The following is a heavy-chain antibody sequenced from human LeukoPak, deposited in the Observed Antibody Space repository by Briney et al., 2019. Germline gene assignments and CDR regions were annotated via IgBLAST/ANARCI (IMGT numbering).Heavy chain of an antibody. V-gene: IGHV3-33*01. Sequence: GGSLRLSCAASGFTFSNYGMHWVRQAPGKGLEWLAVIWYDGSNKYCAASVTGRFTISRDNSKNTLYLQINSLRAEDTAMYYFASVLPPVVKKRFDHWGQGTLVTVSP. CDR2: IWYDGSNK. D-gene: IGHD2-8*01. CDR1: GFTFSNYG. CDR3: ASVLPPVVKKRFDH. J-gene: IGHJ5*02.